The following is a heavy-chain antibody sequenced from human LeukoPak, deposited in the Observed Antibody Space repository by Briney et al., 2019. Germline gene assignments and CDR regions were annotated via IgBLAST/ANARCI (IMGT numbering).Heavy chain of an antibody. CDR3: ARGYCSGGSCYRFDY. D-gene: IGHD2-15*01. CDR1: GFTFSSYW. CDR2: IKQDGSEK. J-gene: IGHJ4*02. Sequence: GGSLRLSCAASGFTFSSYWMSWVRQAPGKGLEWVANIKQDGSEKYYVDSVKGRFTISRDNAKNSLYLQMNSLRAEDTAVYYCARGYCSGGSCYRFDYRGQGTLVTVSS. V-gene: IGHV3-7*01.